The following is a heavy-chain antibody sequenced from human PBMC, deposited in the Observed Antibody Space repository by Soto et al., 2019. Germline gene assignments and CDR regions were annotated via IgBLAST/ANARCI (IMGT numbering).Heavy chain of an antibody. J-gene: IGHJ6*02. CDR1: GGSFSGYY. Sequence: ASETLSLTCAVYGGSFSGYYWSWIRQPPGKGLEWIGEINHSGSTNYNPSLKSRVTISVDTSKNQFSLKLSSVTAADTAVYYCARTISSSSNPYYYYYGMDVWGQGTTVTVSS. CDR3: ARTISSSSNPYYYYYGMDV. V-gene: IGHV4-34*01. D-gene: IGHD6-6*01. CDR2: INHSGST.